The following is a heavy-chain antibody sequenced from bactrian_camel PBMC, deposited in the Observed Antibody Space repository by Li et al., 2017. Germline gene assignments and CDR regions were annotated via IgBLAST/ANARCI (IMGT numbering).Heavy chain of an antibody. CDR1: GFALSSYG. J-gene: IGHJ4*01. CDR2: ITNDGTDT. Sequence: HVQLVESGGGSVQAGGSLRLSCTASGFALSSYGMSWVRQAPGKGLEWVAGITNDGTDTSYGASVKGRFTISRGNSVNTLTLQLRSLEPEDTGVYYCAAIVGKYWGRGTQVTVS. V-gene: IGHV3S7*01. CDR3: AAIVGKY.